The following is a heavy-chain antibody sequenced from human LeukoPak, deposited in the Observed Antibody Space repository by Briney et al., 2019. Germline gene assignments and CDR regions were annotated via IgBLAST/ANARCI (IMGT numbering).Heavy chain of an antibody. D-gene: IGHD6-13*01. J-gene: IGHJ4*02. CDR2: ISFSGST. Sequence: KTSETLCLACSVSGVSISSYYWTWIRQPPGKGLEWIGYISFSGSTDYNPSLKSRLTISVDTSNNQFSLNLNSVTAADTAVYFCARQRMGQLFDYWGQGTLVTVSS. CDR1: GVSISSYY. V-gene: IGHV4-59*08. CDR3: ARQRMGQLFDY.